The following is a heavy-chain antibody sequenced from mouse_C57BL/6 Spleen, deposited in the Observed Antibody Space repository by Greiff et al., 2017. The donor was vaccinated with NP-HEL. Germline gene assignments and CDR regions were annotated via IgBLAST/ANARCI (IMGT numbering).Heavy chain of an antibody. CDR2: IDPEDGDT. V-gene: IGHV14-1*01. CDR1: GFNIKDYY. CDR3: TRWCYDYAMDY. Sequence: EVQLQQSGAELVRPGASVKLSCTASGFNIKDYYMHWVKQRPEQGLEWIGRIDPEDGDTEYAPKFQGKATMTADTSSNTAYLQLSSLTSEDTAVDYCTRWCYDYAMDYWGQGTSVTVSS. D-gene: IGHD1-1*02. J-gene: IGHJ4*01.